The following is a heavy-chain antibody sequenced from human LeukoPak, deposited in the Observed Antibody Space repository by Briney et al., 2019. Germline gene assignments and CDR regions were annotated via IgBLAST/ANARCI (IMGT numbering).Heavy chain of an antibody. CDR3: AKVGPLLWFGESFDY. V-gene: IGHV3-23*01. D-gene: IGHD3-10*01. Sequence: GGSLRLSCAASRFTFSSYAMSWVRQAPGKGLEWVSAISGSGGSTYYADSVKGRFTISRDNSKNTLYLQMNSLRAEDTAVYYCAKVGPLLWFGESFDYWGQGTLVTVSS. CDR2: ISGSGGST. J-gene: IGHJ4*02. CDR1: RFTFSSYA.